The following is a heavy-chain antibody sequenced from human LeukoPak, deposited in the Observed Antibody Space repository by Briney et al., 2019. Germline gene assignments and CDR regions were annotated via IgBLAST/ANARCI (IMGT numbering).Heavy chain of an antibody. Sequence: GGSLRLSCAASGFTFSSYWMSWVRQAPGKGLEWVSAISGSGGSTYYADSVKGRFTISRDNSKNTLYLQMNSLRAEDTAVYYCAHSGVTMVRGVFNWFDPWGQGTLVTVSS. CDR1: GFTFSSYW. CDR3: AHSGVTMVRGVFNWFDP. V-gene: IGHV3-23*01. CDR2: ISGSGGST. J-gene: IGHJ5*02. D-gene: IGHD3-10*01.